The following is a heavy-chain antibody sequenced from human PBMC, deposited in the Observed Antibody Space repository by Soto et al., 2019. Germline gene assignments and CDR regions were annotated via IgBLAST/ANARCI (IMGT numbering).Heavy chain of an antibody. CDR1: GGTFRNYP. CDR2: IFPLTDIP. V-gene: IGHV1-69*02. Sequence: QVQLVQSGTEVKKPGSSVKVSCKASGGTFRNYPINWVRQAPGQGLEWMGSIFPLTDIPDYAQNFQARLTIRVDKSTSTAYMELSSLTSDDTAMYFCARGPLVVLNYFESWGQGTLVTVSS. CDR3: ARGPLVVLNYFES. J-gene: IGHJ4*02.